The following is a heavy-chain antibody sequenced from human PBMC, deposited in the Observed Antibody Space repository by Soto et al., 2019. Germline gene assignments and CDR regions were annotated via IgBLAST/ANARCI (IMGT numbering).Heavy chain of an antibody. V-gene: IGHV4-31*03. CDR1: GDSISILGYY. J-gene: IGHJ4*02. CDR3: ARGYGEIPGY. D-gene: IGHD3-10*01. CDR2: ISSRGSA. Sequence: SETLSLTCTVPGDSISILGYYWSWIRQHPGKGLEWIGYISSRGSAYYNPSLMSRVTISVDTSKNQFSLKLRSVTAADTAVYYCARGYGEIPGYWGQGTLVTVS.